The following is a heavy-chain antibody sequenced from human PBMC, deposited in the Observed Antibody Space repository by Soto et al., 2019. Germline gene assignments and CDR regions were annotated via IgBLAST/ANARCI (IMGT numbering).Heavy chain of an antibody. Sequence: EVQLLESGGGLVQPGGSLRLSCAASGFTFSNYVMSWVRQAPGKGLEWVSAVSGTGGTTYYADSVKGRFTISRDNSKNTLYLQMNSLRAGDTAVYYCARGMYSSGWYYYYGMDVWGQGTTVTVSS. D-gene: IGHD6-19*01. CDR2: VSGTGGTT. J-gene: IGHJ6*02. V-gene: IGHV3-23*01. CDR3: ARGMYSSGWYYYYGMDV. CDR1: GFTFSNYV.